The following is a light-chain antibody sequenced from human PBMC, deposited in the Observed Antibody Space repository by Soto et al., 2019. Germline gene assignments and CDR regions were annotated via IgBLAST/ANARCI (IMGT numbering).Light chain of an antibody. CDR2: DAF. J-gene: IGKJ4*01. Sequence: DIQMTQSPSSLSASVGDRVTITCQASHDIINYLNWFQQKPGEAPKLLIFDAFKLETGVPSRFSGSGSGTDFTLTISSLEPEDMAIYYCQQYDNLPVTFGGGTKVEIK. V-gene: IGKV1-33*01. CDR3: QQYDNLPVT. CDR1: HDIINY.